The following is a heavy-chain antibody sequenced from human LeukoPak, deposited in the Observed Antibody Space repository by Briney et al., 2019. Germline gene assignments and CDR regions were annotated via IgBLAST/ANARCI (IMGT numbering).Heavy chain of an antibody. CDR1: GGSFSGYY. CDR2: INHSGST. V-gene: IGHV4-34*01. CDR3: AREWLEYFDY. J-gene: IGHJ4*02. Sequence: SETLSLTCAVYGGSFSGYYWSWIRQPPGKGLEWIGEINHSGSTNYNPSLKSRVTISVDTSKNQFSLKLSSVTAADTAVYYCAREWLEYFDYWGQGTLVTVSS. D-gene: IGHD3-22*01.